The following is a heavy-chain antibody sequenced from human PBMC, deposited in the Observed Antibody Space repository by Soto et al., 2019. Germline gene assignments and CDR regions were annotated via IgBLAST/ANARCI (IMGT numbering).Heavy chain of an antibody. D-gene: IGHD3-22*01. CDR1: GGTFSSYA. CDR2: IIPIFGTA. CDR3: TTYYYDSSGYYPDAFDI. Sequence: QVQLVQSGAEVKKPGSSVKVSCKASGGTFSSYAISWVRQAPGQGLEWMGGIIPIFGTANYAQKFQGRVTITADESTSTAYRERSSLRSEDTAVYYCTTYYYDSSGYYPDAFDIWGQGTMVTVSS. V-gene: IGHV1-69*12. J-gene: IGHJ3*02.